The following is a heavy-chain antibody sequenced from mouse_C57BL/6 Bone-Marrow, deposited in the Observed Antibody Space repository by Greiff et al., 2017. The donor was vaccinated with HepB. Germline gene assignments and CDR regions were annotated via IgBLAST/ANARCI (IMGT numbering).Heavy chain of an antibody. CDR2: INPNYGTT. D-gene: IGHD2-4*01. CDR1: GYSFTDYN. J-gene: IGHJ4*01. CDR3: ARFLRLRRDYYAMDY. V-gene: IGHV1-39*01. Sequence: VQLKESGPELVKPGASVKISCKASGYSFTDYNMNWVKQSNGKSLEWIGVINPNYGTTSYNQKFKGKATLTVDQSSSTAYMQLNSLTSEDSAVYYCARFLRLRRDYYAMDYWGQGTSVTVSS.